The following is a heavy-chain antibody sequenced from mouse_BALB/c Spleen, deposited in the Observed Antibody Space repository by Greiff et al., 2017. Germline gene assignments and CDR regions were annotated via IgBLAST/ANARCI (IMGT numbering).Heavy chain of an antibody. V-gene: IGHV5-12-2*01. J-gene: IGHJ1*01. Sequence: EVQGVESGGGLVQPGGSLKLSCAASGFTFSSYTMSWVRQTPEKRLEWVAYISNGGGSTYYPDTVKGRFTISRDNAKNTLYLQMSSLKSEDTAMYYCARHDGSPSYWYFDVWGAGTTVTVSS. CDR3: ARHDGSPSYWYFDV. D-gene: IGHD1-1*01. CDR2: ISNGGGST. CDR1: GFTFSSYT.